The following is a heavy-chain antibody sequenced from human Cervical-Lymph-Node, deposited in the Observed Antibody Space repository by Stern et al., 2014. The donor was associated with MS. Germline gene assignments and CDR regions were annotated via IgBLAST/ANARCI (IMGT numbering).Heavy chain of an antibody. CDR3: ARGPLRFGEPFDY. CDR2: IYYSGST. Sequence: QLQLQESGPGLVKPSETLSLTCTVSGGSISSYYWSWIRQPPGKGLEWIGYIYYSGSTNYNPSLKSRVTISVDTSKNQFSLKLSSVTAADTAVYYCARGPLRFGEPFDYWGQGTLVTVSS. V-gene: IGHV4-59*01. J-gene: IGHJ4*02. CDR1: GGSISSYY. D-gene: IGHD3-10*01.